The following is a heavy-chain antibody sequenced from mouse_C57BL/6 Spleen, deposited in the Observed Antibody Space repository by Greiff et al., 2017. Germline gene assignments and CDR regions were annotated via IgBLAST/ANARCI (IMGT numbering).Heavy chain of an antibody. CDR1: GFSLTSYA. J-gene: IGHJ4*01. D-gene: IGHD2-5*01. CDR2: IWTGGGT. CDR3: ARGSNYVEYYAMDY. V-gene: IGHV2-9-1*01. Sequence: VQVVESGPGLVAPSQSLSITCTVSGFSLTSYAISWVRQPPGKGLEWLGVIWTGGGTNYNSALKSRLSISKDNSKSQVFLKMNSLQTDDTARYYCARGSNYVEYYAMDYWGQGTSVTVSS.